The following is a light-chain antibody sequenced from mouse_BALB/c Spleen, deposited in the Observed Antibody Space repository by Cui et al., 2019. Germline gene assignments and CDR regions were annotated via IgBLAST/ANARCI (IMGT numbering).Light chain of an antibody. CDR2: NAK. Sequence: DIQMTQSPASLSASVGETVTITCRASGNIHNYSAWYQQKQGKSPQLLVYNAKTLADGVPSRFSGSGSGTQYSLKINSLQPEDFGSYYCQHFWSTPPWTFGGGTKLEIK. CDR1: GNIHNY. CDR3: QHFWSTPPWT. V-gene: IGKV12-41*01. J-gene: IGKJ1*01.